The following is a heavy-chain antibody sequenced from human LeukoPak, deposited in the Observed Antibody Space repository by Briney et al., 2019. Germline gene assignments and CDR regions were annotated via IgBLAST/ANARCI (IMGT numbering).Heavy chain of an antibody. Sequence: SETLSLTCTVSGGSISSTTYYWGWIRQPPEKGLEWIGSVYYSGNTYYKSSLKSRVTISVDTSKNQFSLKLSSVTAADTAVYYCARAPYSSSWYYTWAYWGQGTLVTVSS. V-gene: IGHV4-39*07. CDR2: VYYSGNT. J-gene: IGHJ4*02. D-gene: IGHD6-13*01. CDR3: ARAPYSSSWYYTWAY. CDR1: GGSISSTTYY.